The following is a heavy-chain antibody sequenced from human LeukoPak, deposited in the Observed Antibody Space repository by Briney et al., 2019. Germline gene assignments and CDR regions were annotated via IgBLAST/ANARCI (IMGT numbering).Heavy chain of an antibody. V-gene: IGHV3-23*01. Sequence: GGSLRLSCAASGFIFNNYGLIWVRQAPGRGLEWVSAISNDGGGTNYADFVRGRFTISRDNSKNTLFLQMNSLRAEDTALYYCAKGSSGYFADLWGQGTLVTVSS. D-gene: IGHD3-22*01. CDR3: AKGSSGYFADL. J-gene: IGHJ5*02. CDR2: ISNDGGGT. CDR1: GFIFNNYG.